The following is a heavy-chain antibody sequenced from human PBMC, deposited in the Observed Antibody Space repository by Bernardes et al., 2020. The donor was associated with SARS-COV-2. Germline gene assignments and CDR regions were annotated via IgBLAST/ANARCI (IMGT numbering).Heavy chain of an antibody. J-gene: IGHJ6*02. Sequence: WSLSLSCAASGFTFSSYWMSWVRQAPGKGLEWVANIKQDGSEKYYVDSVKGRFTISRDNAKNSLYLQMNSLRAEDTAVYYCARDAYCSSTSCYTSYYYGMDVWGQGTTVTVSS. CDR3: ARDAYCSSTSCYTSYYYGMDV. CDR2: IKQDGSEK. D-gene: IGHD2-2*02. V-gene: IGHV3-7*01. CDR1: GFTFSSYW.